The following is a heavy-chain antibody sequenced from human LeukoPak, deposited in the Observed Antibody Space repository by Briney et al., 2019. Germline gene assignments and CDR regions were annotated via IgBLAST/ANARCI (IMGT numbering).Heavy chain of an antibody. CDR2: IIPIFGTA. Sequence: EASVKVSCKASGGTFSSYAISWVRQAPGQGLEWMGGIIPIFGTANYAQKFQGRVTITADESTSTAYMELSSLRSEDTAVYYCASGYSSSWYDYYYYYMDVWGKGTTVTVSS. J-gene: IGHJ6*03. D-gene: IGHD6-13*01. CDR3: ASGYSSSWYDYYYYYMDV. CDR1: GGTFSSYA. V-gene: IGHV1-69*01.